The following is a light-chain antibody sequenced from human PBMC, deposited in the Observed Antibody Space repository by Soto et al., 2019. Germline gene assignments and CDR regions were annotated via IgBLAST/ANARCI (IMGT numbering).Light chain of an antibody. CDR1: QSVNNY. Sequence: EIVLTQSPATLSLSPGERATLSCRASQSVNNYVAWYQQKPGLAPRLLIYDASNRATGIPATFSGTGSGTDFTLTISSLETEDSAVYYCQQYGASPWTFGQGTKVEIK. CDR3: QQYGASPWT. CDR2: DAS. V-gene: IGKV3-11*01. J-gene: IGKJ1*01.